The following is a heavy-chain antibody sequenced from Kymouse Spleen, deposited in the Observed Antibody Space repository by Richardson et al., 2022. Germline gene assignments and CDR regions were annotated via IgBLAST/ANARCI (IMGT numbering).Heavy chain of an antibody. CDR1: GFTFSSYG. CDR3: ARVLLWSSPVDY. Sequence: QVQLVESGGGVVQPGRSLRLSCAASGFTFSSYGMHWVRQAPGKGLEWVAVIWYDGSNKYYADSVKGRFTISRDNSKNTLYLQMNSLRAEDTAVYYCARVLLWSSPVDYWGQGTLVTVSS. D-gene: IGHD3-10*01. J-gene: IGHJ4*02. CDR2: IWYDGSNK. V-gene: IGHV3-33*01.